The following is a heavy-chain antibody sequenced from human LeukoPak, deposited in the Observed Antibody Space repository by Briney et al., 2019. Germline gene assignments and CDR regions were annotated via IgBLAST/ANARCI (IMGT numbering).Heavy chain of an antibody. CDR3: ARVVGGPIAVAALDY. V-gene: IGHV4-59*08. D-gene: IGHD6-19*01. Sequence: SETLSLTCTVSGGSISSYYWSWIRQPPGKGPEWIGYIYYSGSTNYNPSLKSRVTISVDTSKNQFSLKLSSVTAADTAVYYCARVVGGPIAVAALDYWGQGTLVTVSS. CDR1: GGSISSYY. CDR2: IYYSGST. J-gene: IGHJ4*02.